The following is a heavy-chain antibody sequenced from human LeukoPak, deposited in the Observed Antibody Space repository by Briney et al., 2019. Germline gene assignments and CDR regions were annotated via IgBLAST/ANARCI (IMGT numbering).Heavy chain of an antibody. Sequence: GRSLRLSCAASGFTFSSYAMHWVRQAPGKGLEGVAVISYDGSNKYYADSVKGRFTISRDNSKNTLYLQMNSLRAEDTAVYYCARGISVKEPGNYWGQGTLVTVSS. V-gene: IGHV3-30*04. CDR2: ISYDGSNK. D-gene: IGHD1-14*01. J-gene: IGHJ4*02. CDR1: GFTFSSYA. CDR3: ARGISVKEPGNY.